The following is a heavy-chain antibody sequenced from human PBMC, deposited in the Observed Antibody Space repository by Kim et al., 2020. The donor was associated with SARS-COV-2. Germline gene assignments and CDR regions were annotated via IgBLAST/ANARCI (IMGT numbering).Heavy chain of an antibody. CDR3: ARGNSSGWYVVLPDY. V-gene: IGHV3-48*02. D-gene: IGHD6-13*01. J-gene: IGHJ4*02. Sequence: ADSVKGRFNISRDNAKKSQYLQMTSLRDEDTAVYYCARGNSSGWYVVLPDYWGQGTLVTGSS.